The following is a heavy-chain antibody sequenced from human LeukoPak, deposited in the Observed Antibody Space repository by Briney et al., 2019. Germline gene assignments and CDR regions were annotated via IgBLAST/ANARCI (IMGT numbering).Heavy chain of an antibody. Sequence: GGSLRLSCAASGFTVSSNYMSWVRQAPGKGLEWVSVIYSGGSKYYADSVKGRFTISRHNSKNTLYLQMNSLRAADTAVYYCARSNHGLFDYWGQGTLVTVSS. J-gene: IGHJ4*02. V-gene: IGHV3-53*04. CDR3: ARSNHGLFDY. CDR1: GFTVSSNY. CDR2: IYSGGSK. D-gene: IGHD3/OR15-3a*01.